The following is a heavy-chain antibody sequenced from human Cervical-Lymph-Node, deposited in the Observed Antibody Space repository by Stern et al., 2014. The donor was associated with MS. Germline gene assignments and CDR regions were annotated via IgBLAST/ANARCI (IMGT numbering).Heavy chain of an antibody. Sequence: VQLVESGGGVVQAGGSLRLACAASGFTFSSYCMHWVRQAPGKGLEWVAVIWYDGSNKYYTDSVKGRFTISRDNSKNTLYLQMNSLRAEDTAVYYCARDSSKGGSNYWGQGTLVTVSS. V-gene: IGHV3-33*08. CDR1: GFTFSSYC. CDR3: ARDSSKGGSNY. CDR2: IWYDGSNK. D-gene: IGHD2-2*01. J-gene: IGHJ4*02.